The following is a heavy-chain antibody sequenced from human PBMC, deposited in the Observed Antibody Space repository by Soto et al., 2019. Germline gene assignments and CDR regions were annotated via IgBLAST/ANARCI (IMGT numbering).Heavy chain of an antibody. Sequence: PGESLKISCAVSGFTFSAYWMHWVRQVPGKGLTWVSRISDDGSTATYADSVKGRFVISRDNAKNSLYLEMNTLRVDDSGLYYCARGPRVSSTGTGAHWVRGTLVTVSS. CDR1: GFTFSAYW. D-gene: IGHD1-1*01. CDR2: ISDDGSTA. V-gene: IGHV3-74*01. J-gene: IGHJ4*02. CDR3: ARGPRVSSTGTGAH.